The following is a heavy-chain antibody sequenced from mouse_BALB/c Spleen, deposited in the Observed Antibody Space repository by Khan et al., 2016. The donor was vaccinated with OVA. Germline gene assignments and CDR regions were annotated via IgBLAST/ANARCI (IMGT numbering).Heavy chain of an antibody. V-gene: IGHV5-6-5*01. J-gene: IGHJ3*01. CDR3: ARDDWFAY. CDR2: ITSGGKS. CDR1: GITFSNYV. Sequence: EVALVESGGSLVKPGGSLKLSCAASGITFSNYVMSWVRQTPEKRLEWVASITSGGKSHYSDSVKGRFTISRDNARNILSLQMNNLRSEDTAMYYCARDDWFAYWGQGTLVTVSA.